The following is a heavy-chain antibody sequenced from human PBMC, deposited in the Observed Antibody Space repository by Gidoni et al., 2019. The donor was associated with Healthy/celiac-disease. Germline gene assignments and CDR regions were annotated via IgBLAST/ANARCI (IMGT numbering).Heavy chain of an antibody. CDR2: ISSSSSYI. V-gene: IGHV3-21*01. D-gene: IGHD3-22*01. CDR3: ARRLSGYDHDAFDI. J-gene: IGHJ3*02. Sequence: EVQLVESGGGLVKPGGSLRLSCAASGFTFSSYSMNWVRQAPGKGLEWVSSISSSSSYIYYADSVKGRFTISRDNAKNSLYLQMNSLRAEDTAVYYCARRLSGYDHDAFDIWGQGTMVTVSS. CDR1: GFTFSSYS.